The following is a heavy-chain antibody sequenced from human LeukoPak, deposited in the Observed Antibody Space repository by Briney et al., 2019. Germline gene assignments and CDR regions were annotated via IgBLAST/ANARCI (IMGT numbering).Heavy chain of an antibody. CDR3: ARVGRSYYYMDV. CDR1: GGSISSSSYY. D-gene: IGHD1-26*01. CDR2: IYYSGST. Sequence: SETLSLTCTVSGGSISSSSYYWGWIRQPPGKGLEWTGSIYYSGSTYYNPSLKSRVTISVDTSKNQFSLKLSSVTAADTAVYYCARVGRSYYYMDVWGKGTTVTVSS. V-gene: IGHV4-39*07. J-gene: IGHJ6*03.